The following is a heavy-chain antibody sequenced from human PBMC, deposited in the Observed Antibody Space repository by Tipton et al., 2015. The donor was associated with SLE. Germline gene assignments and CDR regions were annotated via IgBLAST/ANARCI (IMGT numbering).Heavy chain of an antibody. V-gene: IGHV4-31*03. CDR2: IYYSGST. Sequence: TLSLTCTVSGGSISSGGYYWSWVRQHPGKGLEWIGYIYYSGSTYYNPSLKSRVTISVDTSKNQFSLKLSSVTAADTAVYYCARAYSSDNAFDIWGQGTMVTVSS. D-gene: IGHD6-25*01. J-gene: IGHJ3*02. CDR1: GGSISSGGYY. CDR3: ARAYSSDNAFDI.